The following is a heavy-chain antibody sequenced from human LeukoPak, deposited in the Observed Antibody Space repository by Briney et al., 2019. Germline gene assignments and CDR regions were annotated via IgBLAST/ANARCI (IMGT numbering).Heavy chain of an antibody. D-gene: IGHD3-16*01. CDR1: GYTFNTYD. J-gene: IGHJ6*03. CDR2: MNPNSGNT. Sequence: ASVKVSCKASGYTFNTYDINWVRLATGQGLEWMGWMNPNSGNTGYAQKFRGRVIITRDTSISTAYMELSSLRSEDTAVYYCARVTDYYYYYYMDVWGKGTTVTVSS. V-gene: IGHV1-8*03. CDR3: ARVTDYYYYYYMDV.